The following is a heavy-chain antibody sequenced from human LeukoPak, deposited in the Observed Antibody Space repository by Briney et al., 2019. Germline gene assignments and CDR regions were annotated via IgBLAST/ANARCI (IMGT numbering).Heavy chain of an antibody. J-gene: IGHJ6*04. V-gene: IGHV3-7*03. D-gene: IGHD3-10*01. Sequence: GGSLRLSCAASGFTFSSYWMSWVRQAPGKGLEWVANIKQDGSEKYYVDSVKGRFTISRDNAKNSLYLQMNSLRAEDTAVYYSAREEGSGGYYHGMDVWGKGTTVTVSS. CDR1: GFTFSSYW. CDR2: IKQDGSEK. CDR3: AREEGSGGYYHGMDV.